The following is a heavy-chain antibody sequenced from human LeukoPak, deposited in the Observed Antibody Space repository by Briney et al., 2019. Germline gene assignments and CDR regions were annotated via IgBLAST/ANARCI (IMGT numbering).Heavy chain of an antibody. V-gene: IGHV3-21*01. CDR2: ISSSSSYI. Sequence: GGSLRLSCAASGFTFSSYSMNWVRQAPGKGLEWVSSISSSSSYIYYADSVKGRFTISRDNAKNSLYLQMNSLRAEDTAVYYCAKGPLIEVAGTTWDYWGQGTLVTVSS. D-gene: IGHD6-19*01. J-gene: IGHJ4*02. CDR3: AKGPLIEVAGTTWDY. CDR1: GFTFSSYS.